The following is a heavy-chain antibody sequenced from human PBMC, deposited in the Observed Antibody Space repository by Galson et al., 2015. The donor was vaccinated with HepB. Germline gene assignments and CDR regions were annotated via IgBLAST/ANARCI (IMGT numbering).Heavy chain of an antibody. V-gene: IGHV3-23*01. Sequence: SLRLSCAASGFTFSNYAMSWVRQAPGKGLEWVSAISGNGESTYFPDSVKGRFTISRDNSKNTVYLQMNNLRAEDTAVYYCATHQWLGNYSDYWGPGTLVTVSS. CDR2: ISGNGEST. CDR3: ATHQWLGNYSDY. J-gene: IGHJ4*02. D-gene: IGHD6-19*01. CDR1: GFTFSNYA.